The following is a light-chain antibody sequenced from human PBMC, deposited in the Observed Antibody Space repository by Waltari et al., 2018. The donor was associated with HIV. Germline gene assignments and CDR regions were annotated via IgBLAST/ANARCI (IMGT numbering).Light chain of an antibody. V-gene: IGLV1-40*01. CDR1: SSNIGSGYD. J-gene: IGLJ3*02. Sequence: QSVLTPPPSVSGAPGPRVSISCSGGSSNIGSGYDVHWYQQFPGRAPKVLIYANTNRPSGVPDRFSGSKSGYSASLVITGLQAEDDADYYCQSYDSSLSGWVFGGGTKLTVL. CDR3: QSYDSSLSGWV. CDR2: ANT.